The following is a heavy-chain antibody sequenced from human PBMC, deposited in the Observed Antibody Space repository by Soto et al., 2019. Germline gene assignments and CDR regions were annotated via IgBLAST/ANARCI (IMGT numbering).Heavy chain of an antibody. CDR1: GDSVSSNTAA. Sequence: LSLTCAISGDSVSSNTAAWNWIRSSPSRGLEWLGRTYYRSNWRHDYAVSVKSRITVNPDTSKNHFSLQLSSVTPDDTAVYYCARGVAGTGFDLWGQGXLVTV. CDR3: ARGVAGTGFDL. J-gene: IGHJ4*02. CDR2: TYYRSNWRH. D-gene: IGHD6-19*01. V-gene: IGHV6-1*01.